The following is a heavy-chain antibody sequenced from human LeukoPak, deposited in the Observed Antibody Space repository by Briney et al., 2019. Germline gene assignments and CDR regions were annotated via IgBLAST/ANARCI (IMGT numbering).Heavy chain of an antibody. CDR3: AKERPQTTSFDY. CDR2: ISGSGGNT. J-gene: IGHJ4*02. CDR1: GCTFSTYP. V-gene: IGHV3-23*01. Sequence: PGGSLRLSCAASGCTFSTYPMNWVRQAPGKGLEWVSTISGSGGNTYYADTVKGRFTISRDNSKNTLYLQMNSLRAEDKAIYYCAKERPQTTSFDYWGQGTLVTVSS. D-gene: IGHD2/OR15-2a*01.